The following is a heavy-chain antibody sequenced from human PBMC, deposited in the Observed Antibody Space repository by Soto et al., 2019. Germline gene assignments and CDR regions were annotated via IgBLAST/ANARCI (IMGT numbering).Heavy chain of an antibody. D-gene: IGHD1-1*01. Sequence: GGSLRLSCAASGFTFSSYSMNWVRQAPGKGLEWVSYISSSSSTIYYADSVKGRFTISRDNAKNSLYLQMNSLRAEDTAVYYCARDWTIISTTGQTFDYWGQGTLVTVSS. J-gene: IGHJ4*02. CDR3: ARDWTIISTTGQTFDY. V-gene: IGHV3-48*01. CDR1: GFTFSSYS. CDR2: ISSSSSTI.